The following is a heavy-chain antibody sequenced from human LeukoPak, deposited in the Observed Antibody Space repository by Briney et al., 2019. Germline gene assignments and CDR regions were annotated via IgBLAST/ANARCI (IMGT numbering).Heavy chain of an antibody. Sequence: SETLSLTCAVYGGSFSGYYWSWIRQPPRKGLEWIGEINHSGSTNYNPSLKSRVTISVDTSKNQFSLKLSSVTAADTAVYYCARGRSRGYFDYWGQGTLVTVSS. CDR2: INHSGST. J-gene: IGHJ4*02. CDR3: ARGRSRGYFDY. D-gene: IGHD6-13*01. V-gene: IGHV4-34*01. CDR1: GGSFSGYY.